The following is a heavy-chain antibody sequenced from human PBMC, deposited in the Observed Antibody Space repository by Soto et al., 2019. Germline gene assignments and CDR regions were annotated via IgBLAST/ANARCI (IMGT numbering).Heavy chain of an antibody. V-gene: IGHV1-18*01. Sequence: ASVKVSCKASGYTFTSYGISWVRQAPGQGLEWMGWISAYNGNTNYAQKLQGRVTMTTDKSTSTAYMELRSLRSDDPAVYYCARVVSNRGTTNPEDYYYYYMDVWGKGTTVTVSS. CDR3: ARVVSNRGTTNPEDYYYYYMDV. CDR1: GYTFTSYG. CDR2: ISAYNGNT. D-gene: IGHD1-7*01. J-gene: IGHJ6*03.